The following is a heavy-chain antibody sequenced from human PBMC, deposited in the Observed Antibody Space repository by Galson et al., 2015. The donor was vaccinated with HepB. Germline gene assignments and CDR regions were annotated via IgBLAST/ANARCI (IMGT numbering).Heavy chain of an antibody. Sequence: SLRLSCAASGFTFSSYGMHWVRQAPGKGLEWVAFIRYDGSNKYYADSVKGRFTISRDNSKNTLYLQMNSLRAEDTAVYYCANRYCGGDCYADAFDIWGQGTMVTVSS. D-gene: IGHD2-21*02. V-gene: IGHV3-30*02. J-gene: IGHJ3*02. CDR3: ANRYCGGDCYADAFDI. CDR2: IRYDGSNK. CDR1: GFTFSSYG.